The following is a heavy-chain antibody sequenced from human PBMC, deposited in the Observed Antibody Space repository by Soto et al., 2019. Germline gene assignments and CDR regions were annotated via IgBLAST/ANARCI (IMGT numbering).Heavy chain of an antibody. V-gene: IGHV1-58*01. CDR2: IVVGSGNT. J-gene: IGHJ4*02. D-gene: IGHD1-26*01. CDR3: AARQGHSQPGLLGADY. CDR1: GFTFTSSA. Sequence: QMQLVQSGPEVKKPGTSVKVSCKASGFTFTSSAVQWVRQARGQRLEWIGWIVVGSGNTNYAQKFQERVTITRDMSYSTADNEPGRPRSDDSVVSYCAARQGHSQPGLLGADYWGQGTLVTVSS.